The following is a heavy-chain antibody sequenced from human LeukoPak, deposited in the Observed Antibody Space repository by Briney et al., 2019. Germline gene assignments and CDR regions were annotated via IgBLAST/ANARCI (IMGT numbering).Heavy chain of an antibody. CDR3: ARDPLYSSSFRDAFDI. Sequence: GSLRLSCAASGFTFSSYAMSWVRQPPGKGLEWIGSIYYSGSTYYNPSLKSRVTISVDTSKNQFSLKLSSVTAADTAVYYCARDPLYSSSFRDAFDIWGQGTMVTVSS. CDR2: IYYSGST. V-gene: IGHV4-39*07. D-gene: IGHD6-13*01. CDR1: GFTFSSYA. J-gene: IGHJ3*02.